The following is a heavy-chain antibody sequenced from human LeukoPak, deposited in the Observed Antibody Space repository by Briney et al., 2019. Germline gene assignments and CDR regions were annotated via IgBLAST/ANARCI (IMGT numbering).Heavy chain of an antibody. V-gene: IGHV3-23*01. Sequence: GGSLRLSCAASGFTFAGHAMSWVRQAPGEGLEWVSAISGSGGSTYYADSVKGRFTISRDNSKNMLYLQMNSLGAEDTAVYYCARDRDFDDFDYWGQGTLVTVSS. CDR1: GFTFAGHA. D-gene: IGHD3-9*01. CDR2: ISGSGGST. CDR3: ARDRDFDDFDY. J-gene: IGHJ4*02.